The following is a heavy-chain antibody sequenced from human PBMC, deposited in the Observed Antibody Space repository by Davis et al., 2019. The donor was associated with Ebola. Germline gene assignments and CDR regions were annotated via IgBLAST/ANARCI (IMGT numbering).Heavy chain of an antibody. J-gene: IGHJ6*02. V-gene: IGHV4-30-2*01. CDR1: GASIASGGYS. D-gene: IGHD4-17*01. CDR2: IYHSGSA. CDR3: ARGNYGDYIVLYYYNMDV. Sequence: MPSETLSLTCTVSGASIASGGYSWSWIRQPPGKGLEWIGYIYHSGSAYYNPSLKSRVTMSVDKSKNQFSLKLSSVTAADTAVYYCARGNYGDYIVLYYYNMDVWGQGTTVTVSS.